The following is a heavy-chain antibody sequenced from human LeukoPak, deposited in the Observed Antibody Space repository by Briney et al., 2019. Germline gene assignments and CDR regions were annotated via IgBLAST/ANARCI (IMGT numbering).Heavy chain of an antibody. CDR2: ISGSGGST. J-gene: IGHJ4*02. D-gene: IGHD6-19*01. V-gene: IGHV3-23*01. CDR3: ARDGIIAVAGTAIDY. CDR1: GFTFSNYA. Sequence: GGSLRLSCAASGFTFSNYAMSWVRQAPGKGLEWVSAISGSGGSTYYADSVKGRFTISRDNSKNTLYLQMNSLRAEDTAVYYCARDGIIAVAGTAIDYWGQGTLVTVSS.